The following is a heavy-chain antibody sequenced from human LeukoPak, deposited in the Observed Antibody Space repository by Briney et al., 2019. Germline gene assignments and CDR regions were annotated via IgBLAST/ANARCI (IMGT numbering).Heavy chain of an antibody. CDR2: IRYDGSNK. V-gene: IGHV3-30*02. J-gene: IGHJ4*02. Sequence: GGSLSLSCAASGFTFSSYGMHWVCQAPGKGLEWVAFIRYDGSNKYYADSVKGRFTISRDNSKNTLYLQMSSLRAEDTAVYYCAKIAPRSTRIVVVPAAIKAFDYWGQGTLVTVSS. CDR1: GFTFSSYG. D-gene: IGHD2-2*01. CDR3: AKIAPRSTRIVVVPAAIKAFDY.